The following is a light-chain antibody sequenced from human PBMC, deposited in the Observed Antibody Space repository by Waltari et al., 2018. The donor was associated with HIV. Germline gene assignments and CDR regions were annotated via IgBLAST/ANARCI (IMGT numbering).Light chain of an antibody. Sequence: EIVLTQSPATLSLSPGERATLSCRASQSVRSLLGWYQQNPGQAPRLLIYDAFNRATGTPARFSGSGSGTDFTLTISSLEPEDFAVYYCQQRSNWPLTFGGGTKVEIK. CDR3: QQRSNWPLT. J-gene: IGKJ4*01. V-gene: IGKV3-11*01. CDR2: DAF. CDR1: QSVRSL.